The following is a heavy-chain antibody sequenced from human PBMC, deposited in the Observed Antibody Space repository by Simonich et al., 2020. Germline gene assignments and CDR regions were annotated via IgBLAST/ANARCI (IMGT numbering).Heavy chain of an antibody. J-gene: IGHJ4*02. V-gene: IGHV3-21*01. D-gene: IGHD5-18*01. CDR3: ARDVDTAMVFDY. CDR1: GFTFSSYS. CDR2: ISSSSSYI. Sequence: EVQLVESGGGLVKPGGSLRLSGAASGFTFSSYSMNWVRQAPGKGLGWVSSISSSSSYIDYEDSVKGRFTISGDNAKNSLNLQMNSLRAEDTAVYYCARDVDTAMVFDYWGQGTLVTVSS.